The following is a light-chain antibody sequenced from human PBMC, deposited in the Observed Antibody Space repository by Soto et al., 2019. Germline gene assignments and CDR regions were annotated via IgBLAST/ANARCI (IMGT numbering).Light chain of an antibody. CDR3: QQTYDTPYT. CDR2: AAS. V-gene: IGKV1-39*01. Sequence: DIQMTQSPSSLSASVGDRVTITCRASQSISSYLNRYQEKPGKAPKLLIYAASSLQGGVPSRFSGSGSGTDFTLAISSLQPEDFATYYCQQTYDTPYTFGQGTKLQVK. J-gene: IGKJ2*01. CDR1: QSISSY.